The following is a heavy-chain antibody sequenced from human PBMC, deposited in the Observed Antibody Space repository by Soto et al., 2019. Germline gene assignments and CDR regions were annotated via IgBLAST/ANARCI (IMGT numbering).Heavy chain of an antibody. CDR3: ARDHYGSGSYAWNDAFDI. CDR2: ISAYNGNT. CDR1: GYTFTSYC. V-gene: IGHV1-18*04. J-gene: IGHJ3*02. D-gene: IGHD3-10*01. Sequence: ASVKVSCKASGYTFTSYCISWVRQAPGQGREWMGWISAYNGNTNYAQKLQGRVTMTTDTSTSTAYMELRSLRSDDTAVYYCARDHYGSGSYAWNDAFDIWGQGTMVTVSS.